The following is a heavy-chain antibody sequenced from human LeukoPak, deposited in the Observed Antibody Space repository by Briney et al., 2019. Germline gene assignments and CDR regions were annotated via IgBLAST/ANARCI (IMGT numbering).Heavy chain of an antibody. CDR3: ARGRPKYSSGWYGDYDY. V-gene: IGHV4-4*07. CDR2: IYTSGST. CDR1: GGSISSYY. Sequence: PSETLSLTCTVSGGSISSYYWSWIRQPAGKGLEWIGRIYTSGSTNYNPSLKSRVTMSVDTSKNQFSLKLSSVTAADTAVYYCARGRPKYSSGWYGDYDYWGQGTLVTVSS. D-gene: IGHD6-19*01. J-gene: IGHJ4*02.